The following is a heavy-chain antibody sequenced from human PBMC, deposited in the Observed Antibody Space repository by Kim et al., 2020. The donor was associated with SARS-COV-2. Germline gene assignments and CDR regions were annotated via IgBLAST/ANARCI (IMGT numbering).Heavy chain of an antibody. V-gene: IGHV1-18*01. CDR1: GYTFTSYG. CDR3: ARLYYYDSSGYYCWFDP. J-gene: IGHJ5*02. CDR2: ISAYNGNT. D-gene: IGHD3-22*01. Sequence: ASVKVSCKASGYTFTSYGISWVRQAPGQGLEWMGWISAYNGNTNYAQKLQGRVTMTTDTSTSTAYMELRSLRSDDTAVYYCARLYYYDSSGYYCWFDPWGQGTLVTVSS.